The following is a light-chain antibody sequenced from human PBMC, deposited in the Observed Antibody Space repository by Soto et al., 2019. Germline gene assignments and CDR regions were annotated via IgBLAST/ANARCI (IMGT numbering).Light chain of an antibody. CDR1: QAISSS. J-gene: IGKJ4*01. CDR2: AAS. Sequence: DIQLTQSPSFLSASVGDRVTITCRASQAISSSLAWYQPNPGKAPKLLIYAASTLQTGVPSRFSGSGSGTEFTLTISSLQPEDFATYYSQQLNSYPLTFAGGTKVDIK. V-gene: IGKV1-9*01. CDR3: QQLNSYPLT.